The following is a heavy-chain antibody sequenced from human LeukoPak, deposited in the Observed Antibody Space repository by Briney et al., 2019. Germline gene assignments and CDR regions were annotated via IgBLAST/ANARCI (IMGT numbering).Heavy chain of an antibody. D-gene: IGHD3-3*01. CDR1: GFTFSSYS. Sequence: GGSLRLSCAASGFTFSSYSMNWVRQAPGKGLEWVANIKQDGSEKYYVGSEKGRFTISRDNAKNSLYLQVNSLRAEDTAVYYCAREIHNNFWSGPGFDYWGQGPLVTVSS. J-gene: IGHJ4*02. V-gene: IGHV3-7*01. CDR2: IKQDGSEK. CDR3: AREIHNNFWSGPGFDY.